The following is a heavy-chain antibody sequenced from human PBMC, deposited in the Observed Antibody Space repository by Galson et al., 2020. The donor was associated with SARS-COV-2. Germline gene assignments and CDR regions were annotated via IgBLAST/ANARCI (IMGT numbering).Heavy chain of an antibody. V-gene: IGHV3-23*01. CDR2: IRASGVRI. CDR3: AKEEHISGYYYMFDY. CDR1: GFPFSSYA. Sequence: GGSLRLSCAASGFPFSSYAMSWVRQAPGKGLEWVSSIRASGVRIHYADSVKGRFSISRDNSKNTRYLQMNSLRGEDTAVYYCAKEEHISGYYYMFDYWGQGTLVTVSS. J-gene: IGHJ4*02. D-gene: IGHD3-22*01.